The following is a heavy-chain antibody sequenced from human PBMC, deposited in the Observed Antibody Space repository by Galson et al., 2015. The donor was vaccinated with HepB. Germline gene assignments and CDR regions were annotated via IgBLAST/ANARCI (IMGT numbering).Heavy chain of an antibody. CDR1: GGTFSSYA. V-gene: IGHV1-69*04. CDR3: ARHLGYSSSWYLWYFDL. J-gene: IGHJ2*01. CDR2: IIPILGIA. D-gene: IGHD6-13*01. Sequence: SVKVSCKASGGTFSSYAISWVRQAPGQGLEWMGRIIPILGIANYAQKFQGRVTITADKSTSTAYMEPSSLRSEDTAVYYCARHLGYSSSWYLWYFDLWGRGTLVTVSS.